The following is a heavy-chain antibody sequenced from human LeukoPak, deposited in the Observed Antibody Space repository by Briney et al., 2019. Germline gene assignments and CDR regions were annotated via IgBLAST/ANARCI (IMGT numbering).Heavy chain of an antibody. CDR2: IWYDGSNK. CDR3: ARDLFSGSYYPTTVFDY. J-gene: IGHJ4*02. CDR1: GFTFSSYG. V-gene: IGHV3-33*01. Sequence: GGSLRLSCAASGFTFSSYGMHWVRQAPGKGLEWVAVIWYDGSNKYYADSVKGRFTISRDNSKNTLYLQMNSPRAEDTAVYYCARDLFSGSYYPTTVFDYWGQGTLVTVSS. D-gene: IGHD1-26*01.